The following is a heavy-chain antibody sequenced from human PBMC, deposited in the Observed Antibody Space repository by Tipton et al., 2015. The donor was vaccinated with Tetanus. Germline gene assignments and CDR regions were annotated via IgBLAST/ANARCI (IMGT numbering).Heavy chain of an antibody. V-gene: IGHV3-33*01. CDR3: AREADCSGGSCFSGDFDT. Sequence: SGFIFSSYGIHWVRQAPGKGLEWLAVSWYDGTDKYYADSVKGRFTIARDNSKNTLYLQMNSLRAEDTALYYCAREADCSGGSCFSGDFDTWGQGTQVTVSS. CDR2: SWYDGTDK. D-gene: IGHD2-15*01. J-gene: IGHJ4*02. CDR1: GFIFSSYG.